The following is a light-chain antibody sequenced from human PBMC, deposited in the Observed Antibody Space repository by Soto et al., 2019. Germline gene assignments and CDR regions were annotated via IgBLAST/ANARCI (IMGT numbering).Light chain of an antibody. Sequence: QSVLTQPASVSGSPGQSITISCTGTSSDVGSYKFVSWYQQHPGNAPKLLIYEGSKRPSGVSNRVSGSKSGNTASLTISGLQAEDEADYYCCSYAGSSTLVFGGGTKVTVL. CDR2: EGS. CDR3: CSYAGSSTLV. V-gene: IGLV2-23*01. CDR1: SSDVGSYKF. J-gene: IGLJ2*01.